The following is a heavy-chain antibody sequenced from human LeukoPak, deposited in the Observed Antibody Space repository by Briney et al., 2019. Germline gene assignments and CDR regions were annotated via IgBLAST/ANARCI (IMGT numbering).Heavy chain of an antibody. J-gene: IGHJ4*02. Sequence: GRSLRLSCVASGFTFITYGIHWVRQAPGKGLEWVAAVSHDGSKKYYADSVKGRFTISRDNSRNTLYLQMKSLRADDTAIYYCARVERSSRVHYFDYWGQGALVTVSS. CDR1: GFTFITYG. V-gene: IGHV3-30*03. CDR2: VSHDGSKK. D-gene: IGHD3-10*01. CDR3: ARVERSSRVHYFDY.